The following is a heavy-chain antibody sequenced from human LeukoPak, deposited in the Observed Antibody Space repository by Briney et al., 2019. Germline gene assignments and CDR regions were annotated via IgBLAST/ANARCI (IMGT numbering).Heavy chain of an antibody. Sequence: ASVKVSCKASGYKFTGYYIHWVRQAPGQGLEWMGWINPNTGGTDFAENFQGRVTMTRDTSISTVYMDLSGLRLDDSGIYYCARVFSSFITTRHDYWGQGTQVTVSS. CDR2: INPNTGGT. D-gene: IGHD4-11*01. V-gene: IGHV1-2*02. CDR1: GYKFTGYY. J-gene: IGHJ4*02. CDR3: ARVFSSFITTRHDY.